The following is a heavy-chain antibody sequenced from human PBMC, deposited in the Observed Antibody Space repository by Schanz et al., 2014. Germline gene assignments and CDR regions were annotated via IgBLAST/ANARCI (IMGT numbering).Heavy chain of an antibody. V-gene: IGHV1-46*03. Sequence: QVQLLQSGAEVKKPGASMKVSCKASGYTFTTYYMLWVRQAPGQGLEWMGIINPSGGSTRYGQKIQGRITVTTDTSTSTVYLELSSLRSDDTAVYYCGRGFSRSYIACWGQGTLITVSS. CDR1: GYTFTTYY. CDR3: GRGFSRSYIAC. D-gene: IGHD6-6*01. CDR2: INPSGGST. J-gene: IGHJ4*02.